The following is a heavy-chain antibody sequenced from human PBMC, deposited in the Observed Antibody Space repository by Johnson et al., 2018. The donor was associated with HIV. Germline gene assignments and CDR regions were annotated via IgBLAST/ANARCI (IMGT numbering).Heavy chain of an antibody. CDR1: GFTFSDYY. D-gene: IGHD4-17*01. V-gene: IGHV3-11*01. CDR2: ISSSGSNI. CDR3: ARSPETGDRLWRAFDI. Sequence: QVQLVESGGGLVKPGGSLRLSCAPSGFTFSDYYMSWMRQAPGQGLEWVSYISSSGSNIYKADSVKGRFTITRDSSKNTLYLQMKRLRVEDTAVYYCARSPETGDRLWRAFDIWGHGTMVTVSS. J-gene: IGHJ3*02.